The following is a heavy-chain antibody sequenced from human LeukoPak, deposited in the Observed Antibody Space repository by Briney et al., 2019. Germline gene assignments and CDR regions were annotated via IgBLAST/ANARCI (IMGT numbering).Heavy chain of an antibody. J-gene: IGHJ5*02. CDR3: ARGGSRWWYIDPDNWFDP. CDR1: GGTFSSYA. D-gene: IGHD2-15*01. V-gene: IGHV1-8*02. CDR2: MNPNSGNT. Sequence: ASVKVSCKASGGTFSSYAIDWVRQATGQGLEWMGWMNPNSGNTGYAQKFQGRVTMTRNTSISTAYMELSSLRSEDTAVYYCARGGSRWWYIDPDNWFDPWGQGTLVTVSS.